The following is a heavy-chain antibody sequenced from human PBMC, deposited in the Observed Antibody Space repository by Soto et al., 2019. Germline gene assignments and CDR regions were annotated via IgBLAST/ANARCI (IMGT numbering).Heavy chain of an antibody. Sequence: SSDTLSLTCTVSGGSISSYYWSWIRQPPGKGLEWIGYIYYSGSTNYNPSLKSRVTISVDTSKNQFSLKLSSVTAADTAVYYCARDGYYGSGSYGYYYYYGMDVWGQGTTVTVSS. J-gene: IGHJ6*02. V-gene: IGHV4-59*01. CDR3: ARDGYYGSGSYGYYYYYGMDV. CDR2: IYYSGST. D-gene: IGHD3-10*01. CDR1: GGSISSYY.